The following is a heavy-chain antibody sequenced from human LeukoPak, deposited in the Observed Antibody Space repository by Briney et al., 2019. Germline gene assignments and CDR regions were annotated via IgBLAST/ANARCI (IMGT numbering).Heavy chain of an antibody. V-gene: IGHV4-59*01. CDR1: GGSIFSYY. D-gene: IGHD4-17*01. J-gene: IGHJ4*02. Sequence: PSETLSLTRVDSGGSIFSYYWSWIPQPPGKGLEWIGYIYYSGITNYNPSLKSRVTISVDTSKNQFSLRLRSVTAADTAVYYCASHDYGMAFDYWGQGTLVTVSS. CDR2: IYYSGIT. CDR3: ASHDYGMAFDY.